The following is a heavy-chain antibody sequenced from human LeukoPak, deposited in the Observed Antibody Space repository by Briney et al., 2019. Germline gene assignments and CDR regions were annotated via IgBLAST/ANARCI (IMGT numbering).Heavy chain of an antibody. D-gene: IGHD6-13*01. Sequence: ASVKVSCKASGYTFTGYYMHWVRQAPGQGLEWMGWINPNSGGTNYAQKFQGRVTMTRDTSISTAYMELSRLRSDDTAVYYCARARSIAAAGKGDWFDPWGQGTLVTVSS. CDR2: INPNSGGT. CDR1: GYTFTGYY. J-gene: IGHJ5*02. V-gene: IGHV1-2*02. CDR3: ARARSIAAAGKGDWFDP.